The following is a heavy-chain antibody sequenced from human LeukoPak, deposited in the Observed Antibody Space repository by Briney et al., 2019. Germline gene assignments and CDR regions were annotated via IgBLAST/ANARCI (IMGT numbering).Heavy chain of an antibody. J-gene: IGHJ6*03. CDR3: ARDVYDSSGYYYYYYMDV. CDR2: IIPIFGTA. CDR1: GGTFSSYA. Sequence: SVKVSCKASGGTFSSYAISWVRQAPGQGLEWMGGIIPIFGTANYAQKFQGRVTITADESTSTAYMELSSLRSEDTAVYYCARDVYDSSGYYYYYYMDVWGKGTTVTVSS. V-gene: IGHV1-69*13. D-gene: IGHD3-22*01.